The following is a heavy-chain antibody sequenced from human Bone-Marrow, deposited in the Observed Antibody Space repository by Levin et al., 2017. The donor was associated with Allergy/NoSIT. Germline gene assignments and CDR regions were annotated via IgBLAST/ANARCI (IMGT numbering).Heavy chain of an antibody. J-gene: IGHJ6*03. D-gene: IGHD3-22*01. V-gene: IGHV3-21*01. CDR1: GFTFNTYS. CDR3: ARGISGYHYFYYFMDL. CDR2: ITSGSSHI. Sequence: GESLKISCAATGFTFNTYSMNWVRQAPGKGLEWLSSITSGSSHIYYADSVRGRFTISRDNAKNSLYLQMDSLRAEDTAVYYCARGISGYHYFYYFMDLWGKGTTGTV.